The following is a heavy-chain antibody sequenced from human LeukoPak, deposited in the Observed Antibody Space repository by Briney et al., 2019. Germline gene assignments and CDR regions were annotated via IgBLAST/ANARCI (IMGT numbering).Heavy chain of an antibody. CDR1: GGSISSYY. Sequence: SETLSLTCTVSGGSISSYYWSWIRRPPGKGLEWIGYIYYSGSTNYNPSLKSRVTISVDTSKNQFSLKLSSVTAADTAVYYCARARGQRVIGYFDYWGQGTLVTVSS. CDR2: IYYSGST. CDR3: ARARGQRVIGYFDY. J-gene: IGHJ4*02. V-gene: IGHV4-59*01. D-gene: IGHD3-22*01.